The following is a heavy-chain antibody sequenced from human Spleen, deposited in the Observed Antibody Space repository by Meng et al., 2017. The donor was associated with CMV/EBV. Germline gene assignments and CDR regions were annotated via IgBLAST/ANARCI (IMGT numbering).Heavy chain of an antibody. D-gene: IGHD3-9*01. CDR1: GYMFTGYY. J-gene: IGHJ6*02. Sequence: ASVKVSCKASGYMFTGYYMHWVRQAPGQGLEWLGWINPKSGGTNYAQKFQGRVTMTRDTSTNTAYMGLSRLRSDDTAVYYCARSYGAFTGSYKRGYYSMDVWGHGTTVTVSS. CDR3: ARSYGAFTGSYKRGYYSMDV. CDR2: INPKSGGT. V-gene: IGHV1-2*02.